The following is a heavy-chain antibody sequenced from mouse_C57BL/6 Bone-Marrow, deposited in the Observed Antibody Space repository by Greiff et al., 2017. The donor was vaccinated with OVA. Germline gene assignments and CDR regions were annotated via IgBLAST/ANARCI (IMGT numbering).Heavy chain of an antibody. Sequence: QVQLKQPGAELVMPGASVKLSCKASGYTFTSYWMHWVKQRPGQGLEWIGEIDPSDSYTNYNQKFKGKSTLTVDKSSSTAYMQLSSLTSEDSAVYYCAREAGDYYGSSYPWYFDVWGTGTTVTVSS. CDR3: AREAGDYYGSSYPWYFDV. J-gene: IGHJ1*03. CDR1: GYTFTSYW. V-gene: IGHV1-69*01. D-gene: IGHD1-1*01. CDR2: IDPSDSYT.